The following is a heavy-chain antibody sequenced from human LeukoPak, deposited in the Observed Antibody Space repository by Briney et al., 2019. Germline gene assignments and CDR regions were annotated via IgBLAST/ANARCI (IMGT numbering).Heavy chain of an antibody. D-gene: IGHD3-22*01. Sequence: SETLSLTCAVYGGSFSGYYWSWIRQPPGKGLEWIGEINHSGSTNYNSSLKSRVTISVDTSKNQFSLKLSSVTAADTAVYSCARANYYDNSGYSRGAFDIWGQGTVVTVSS. CDR3: ARANYYDNSGYSRGAFDI. CDR1: GGSFSGYY. V-gene: IGHV4-34*01. CDR2: INHSGST. J-gene: IGHJ3*02.